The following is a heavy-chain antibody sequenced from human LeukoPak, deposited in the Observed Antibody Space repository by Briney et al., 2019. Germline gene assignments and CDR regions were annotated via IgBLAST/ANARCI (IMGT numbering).Heavy chain of an antibody. CDR1: GGTFSSYA. CDR3: ARDATYFYGMDV. V-gene: IGHV1-69*13. J-gene: IGHJ6*02. Sequence: GASVKVSCKAPGGTFSSYAISWVRQAPGQGLEWMGGIIPIFGTANYAQKFQGRVTITADESTSTAYMELSSLRSEDTAVYYCARDATYFYGMDVWGQGTTVTVSS. CDR2: IIPIFGTA.